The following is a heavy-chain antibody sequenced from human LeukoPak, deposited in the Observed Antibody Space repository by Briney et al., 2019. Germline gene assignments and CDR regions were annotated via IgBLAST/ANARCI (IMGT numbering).Heavy chain of an antibody. Sequence: GGSLRLSCAASGFVFDDYSMHWVRQTPGKGLEWISAINWDGSGTYYAESLKGRFTISRDNGESTLYLQMNNLRTDDTALYYCASEGGYKGPFDYWGRGTLVTVSS. CDR2: INWDGSGT. V-gene: IGHV3-43*01. J-gene: IGHJ4*02. CDR1: GFVFDDYS. D-gene: IGHD3-22*01. CDR3: ASEGGYKGPFDY.